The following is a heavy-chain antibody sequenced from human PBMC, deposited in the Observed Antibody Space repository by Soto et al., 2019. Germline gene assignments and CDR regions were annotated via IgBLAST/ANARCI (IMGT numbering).Heavy chain of an antibody. D-gene: IGHD6-19*01. CDR3: AKGSSGWYDAFDI. CDR1: GFTFSSYA. CDR2: ISGSGGST. Sequence: LRLSCAASGFTFSSYAMSWVRQAPGKGLEWVSAISGSGGSTYYADSVKGRFTISRDNSKNTLYLQMNSLRAEDTAVYYCAKGSSGWYDAFDIWGQGTMVTVSS. V-gene: IGHV3-23*01. J-gene: IGHJ3*02.